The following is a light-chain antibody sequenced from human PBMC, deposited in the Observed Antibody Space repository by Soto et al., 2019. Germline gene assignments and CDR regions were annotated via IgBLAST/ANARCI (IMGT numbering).Light chain of an antibody. Sequence: QSALTQPPSVSGSPGQSVTISCTGTSSDVGAYNFVSWYQQYPGKAPKLIIFDVSARPSGVPDRFSGSKSGNTASLTISGLQTEDEADYYCCSYAGSRTYVFGPGTQLTVL. J-gene: IGLJ1*01. CDR3: CSYAGSRTYV. V-gene: IGLV2-11*01. CDR1: SSDVGAYNF. CDR2: DVS.